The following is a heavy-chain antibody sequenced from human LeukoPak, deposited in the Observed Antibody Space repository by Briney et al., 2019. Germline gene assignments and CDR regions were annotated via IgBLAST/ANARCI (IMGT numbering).Heavy chain of an antibody. V-gene: IGHV4-34*01. Sequence: SETLSLTCGVSGVPFSNYYWSWVRQSPTQGLEWIGEINHSGYTNYNPSLKSRVTMSIDTSKNQFSLKLTSVTVADAGVYYCTRAVAGHPDWGQGTLVTVSS. CDR2: INHSGYT. CDR1: GVPFSNYY. D-gene: IGHD6-19*01. J-gene: IGHJ4*02. CDR3: TRAVAGHPD.